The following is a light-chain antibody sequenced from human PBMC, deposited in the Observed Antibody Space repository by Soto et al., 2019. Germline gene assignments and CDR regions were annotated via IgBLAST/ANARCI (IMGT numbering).Light chain of an antibody. Sequence: QSVLTQPPSASGAPGQRVTISCSGSSSNVGSNTVSWYQQFPGTAPKLLIHSNNKRHSGVPDRFSGSKSGTSASRAISGLQSEDEADYYCAAWDDSLNASVFGGGTKVTV. CDR3: AAWDDSLNASV. CDR2: SNN. J-gene: IGLJ1*01. CDR1: SSNVGSNT. V-gene: IGLV1-44*01.